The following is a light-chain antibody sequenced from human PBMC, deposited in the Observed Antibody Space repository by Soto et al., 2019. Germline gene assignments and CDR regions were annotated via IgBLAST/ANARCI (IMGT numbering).Light chain of an antibody. Sequence: ILMTQSPSTLSVYPGERATLSCRASQSVGRNLAWYQQKPGQAPRLLIYGASTRATGMPARFSGSGSGTEFTLTISSLQSEDFAIYYCQQHNNWPPWTFGQGTKVDIK. CDR3: QQHNNWPPWT. J-gene: IGKJ1*01. CDR1: QSVGRN. CDR2: GAS. V-gene: IGKV3-15*01.